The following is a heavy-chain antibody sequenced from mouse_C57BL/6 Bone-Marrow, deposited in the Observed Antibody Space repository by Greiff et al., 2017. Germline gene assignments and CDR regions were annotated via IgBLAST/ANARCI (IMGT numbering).Heavy chain of an antibody. J-gene: IGHJ3*01. D-gene: IGHD2-5*01. Sequence: LQQSGAELVRPGSSVKLSCKDSYFAFMASAMHWVKQRPGHGLEWIGSFTMYSDATEYSENFKGKATLTANTTSSTAYMELSSLTSKDSAVYYCARRDYYSNPAWFAYWGQGTLVTVSA. CDR3: ARRDYYSNPAWFAY. V-gene: IGHV1-49*01. CDR1: YFAFMASA. CDR2: FTMYSDAT.